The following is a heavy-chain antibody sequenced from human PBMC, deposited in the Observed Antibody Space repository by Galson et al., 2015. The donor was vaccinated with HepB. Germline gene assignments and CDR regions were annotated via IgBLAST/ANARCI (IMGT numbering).Heavy chain of an antibody. Sequence: QSGAEVTKPGESLRISCTGSGSSFPSYWISWVRQMPGKGLEWMGRIDPSDSYTNYSPSFQGHVTISADKSISTAYLQWSSLKASDTAMYYCARGFGGSYYSAYWGQGTLVTVSS. D-gene: IGHD1-26*01. CDR2: IDPSDSYT. CDR1: GSSFPSYW. J-gene: IGHJ4*02. V-gene: IGHV5-10-1*01. CDR3: ARGFGGSYYSAY.